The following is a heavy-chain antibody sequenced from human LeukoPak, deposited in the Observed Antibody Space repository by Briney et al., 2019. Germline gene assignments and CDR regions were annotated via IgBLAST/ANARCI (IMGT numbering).Heavy chain of an antibody. J-gene: IGHJ6*03. CDR1: GYTFTGYY. D-gene: IGHD3-10*01. Sequence: ASVKVSCKASGYTFTGYYMHWVRQAPGQGLEWMGWINPNSGGTNYAQKFQGRVTMTRDTSISTAYMELSRLRSDDTAVYYCARGPRITLVRGGQWYFYMDVWGKGTTVTVSS. V-gene: IGHV1-2*02. CDR3: ARGPRITLVRGGQWYFYMDV. CDR2: INPNSGGT.